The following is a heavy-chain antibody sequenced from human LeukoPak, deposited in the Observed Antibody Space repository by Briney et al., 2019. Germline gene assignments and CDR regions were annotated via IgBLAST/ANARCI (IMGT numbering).Heavy chain of an antibody. CDR2: INPNSGGT. D-gene: IGHD1-26*01. CDR1: GYTFTGQY. Sequence: GASVKVSCKPSGYTFTGQYMHWVRQAPGQGLEWMGWINPNSGGTNYAQKFQGRVTMTRDTSISTAYMELSRLRSDDTAVYYCARERGSYSPVDYWGQGTLVTVSS. V-gene: IGHV1-2*02. CDR3: ARERGSYSPVDY. J-gene: IGHJ4*02.